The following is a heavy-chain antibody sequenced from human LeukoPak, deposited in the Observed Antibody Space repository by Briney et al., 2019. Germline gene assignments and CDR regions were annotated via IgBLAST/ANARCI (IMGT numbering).Heavy chain of an antibody. Sequence: PSETLSLTCTVSVGSISSSSYYWGWIRQPPGKGLKWIGNIYYSGRTYYNPSLKSRVTISVDTPKNQFSLKLSSVTAADTAVYYCARGVTMIVVVIHDWYFDLWGRGTLVTVSS. CDR3: ARGVTMIVVVIHDWYFDL. CDR1: VGSISSSSYY. D-gene: IGHD3-22*01. V-gene: IGHV4-39*01. J-gene: IGHJ2*01. CDR2: IYYSGRT.